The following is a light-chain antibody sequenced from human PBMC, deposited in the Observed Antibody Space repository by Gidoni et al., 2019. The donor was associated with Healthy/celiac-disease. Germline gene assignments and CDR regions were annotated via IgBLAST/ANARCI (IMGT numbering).Light chain of an antibody. CDR1: ALPKQY. CDR2: KDS. V-gene: IGLV3-25*02. Sequence: SYELTQPPSVSVSPGQTARITCSGDALPKQYAYWYQQKPGQAPVLVIYKDSERPSGIPERFSGSSSGTTVTLTLSGVQAEDEADYSCQSADSSGTYVVFGGGTKLTVL. CDR3: QSADSSGTYVV. J-gene: IGLJ2*01.